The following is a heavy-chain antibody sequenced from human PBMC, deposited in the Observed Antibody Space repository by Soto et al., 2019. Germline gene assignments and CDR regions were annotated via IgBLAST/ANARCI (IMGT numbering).Heavy chain of an antibody. Sequence: ASVKVSCKASGYTFTSYGISWVRQAPGQGLEWMGWISAYNGNTNYAQKLQGRVTITRDTSTSTAYMELSSLRSEDTAVYYCARDSSSWYAVWFDPWGQGTLVTVSS. CDR1: GYTFTSYG. CDR2: ISAYNGNT. D-gene: IGHD6-13*01. J-gene: IGHJ5*02. CDR3: ARDSSSWYAVWFDP. V-gene: IGHV1-18*01.